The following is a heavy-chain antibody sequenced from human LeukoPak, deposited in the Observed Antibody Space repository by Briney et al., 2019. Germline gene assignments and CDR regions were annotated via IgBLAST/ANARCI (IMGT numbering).Heavy chain of an antibody. D-gene: IGHD3-3*01. CDR2: IKQDGSEK. V-gene: IGHV3-7*01. CDR1: GFTFSSYW. CDR3: ARGSYYGASYYYGMDV. Sequence: PGGSLRLSCAASGFTFSSYWMSWVRQAPGKGLEWVANIKQDGSEKYYVDSVKGRFTISRDNAKNSLYLQMNSLRAEDTAVYYCARGSYYGASYYYGMDVWGQGTTVTVSS. J-gene: IGHJ6*02.